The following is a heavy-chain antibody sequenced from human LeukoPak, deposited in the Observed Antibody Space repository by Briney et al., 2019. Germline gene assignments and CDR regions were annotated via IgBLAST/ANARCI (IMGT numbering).Heavy chain of an antibody. D-gene: IGHD4-17*01. V-gene: IGHV3-33*01. Sequence: GGSLRLSCAASGFTFSSYGMHWVRQAPGKGLEWVAVIWYDGSNKYYADSVKGRFTISRDNAKNSLYLQMNSLRAEDTAVYYCARDLPYYGDYVAFDYWGQGTLVTVSS. J-gene: IGHJ4*02. CDR3: ARDLPYYGDYVAFDY. CDR1: GFTFSSYG. CDR2: IWYDGSNK.